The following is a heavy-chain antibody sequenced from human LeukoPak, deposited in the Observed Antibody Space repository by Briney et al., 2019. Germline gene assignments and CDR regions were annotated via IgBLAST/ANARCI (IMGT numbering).Heavy chain of an antibody. J-gene: IGHJ4*02. V-gene: IGHV3-7*04. Sequence: GGSLRLSCTASGFTFSGYWMNWVRQAPGKGLEWGASINQHGTETYPVDSVKGRFTISRDNAKNSLSLQMNSLKVDDTAVYYCAREAFCSSNRCYSDYRGQGTLVTVSS. CDR2: INQHGTET. CDR3: AREAFCSSNRCYSDY. D-gene: IGHD2-2*01. CDR1: GFTFSGYW.